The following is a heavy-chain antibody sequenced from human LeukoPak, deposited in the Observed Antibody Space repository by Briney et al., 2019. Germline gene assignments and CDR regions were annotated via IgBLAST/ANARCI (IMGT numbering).Heavy chain of an antibody. CDR2: ISYDGSNK. D-gene: IGHD2-21*02. V-gene: IGHV3-30*19. Sequence: GRSLRLSCAASGFTFSSYGMHWVRQAPGKGLEWVAVISYDGSNKCYADSVKGRFTISRDNSKNTLYLQMNSLRAEDTAVYYCARESGDDGMDVWGQGTTVTVSS. CDR1: GFTFSSYG. CDR3: ARESGDDGMDV. J-gene: IGHJ6*02.